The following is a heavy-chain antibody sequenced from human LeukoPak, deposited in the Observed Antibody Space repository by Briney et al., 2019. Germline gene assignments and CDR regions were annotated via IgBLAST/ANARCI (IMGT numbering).Heavy chain of an antibody. CDR1: GGSISSGSYY. J-gene: IGHJ3*01. Sequence: SQTLSLTCTVSGGSISSGSYYWSWIRQPGGKGLEWIGRIYTSGSTNYNPSLKSRVTISVDTAKNQFSLKLSYVTAADTAVYYCARDLETYYYDSSGYTSTWGQGTMVTVSS. V-gene: IGHV4-61*02. D-gene: IGHD3-22*01. CDR3: ARDLETYYYDSSGYTST. CDR2: IYTSGST.